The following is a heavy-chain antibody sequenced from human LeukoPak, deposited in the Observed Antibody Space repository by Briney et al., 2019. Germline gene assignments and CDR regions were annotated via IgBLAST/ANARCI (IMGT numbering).Heavy chain of an antibody. V-gene: IGHV3-23*01. D-gene: IGHD3-22*01. Sequence: GGSLRLSCAASGFTFSSYSMNWVRQAPGKGLEWVSAISGSGGSTYYADSVKGRFTISRDNSKNTLYLQMNSLRAEDTAVYYCAKRHYDSSGLDYWGQGTLVTVSS. CDR2: ISGSGGST. CDR3: AKRHYDSSGLDY. CDR1: GFTFSSYS. J-gene: IGHJ4*02.